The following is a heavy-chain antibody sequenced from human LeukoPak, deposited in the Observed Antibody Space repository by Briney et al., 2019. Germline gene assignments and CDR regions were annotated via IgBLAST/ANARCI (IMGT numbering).Heavy chain of an antibody. Sequence: SVKVSCKASGGTFSSYAISWVRQAPGQGLEWMGRIIPILGIANYAQKFQGRVTITADKSTSTAYMELSSLRSEDTAVYYCARDPRYSIYQSYFHMDVWGKGTTVTVSS. V-gene: IGHV1-69*04. CDR2: IIPILGIA. CDR1: GGTFSSYA. D-gene: IGHD4-11*01. J-gene: IGHJ6*03. CDR3: ARDPRYSIYQSYFHMDV.